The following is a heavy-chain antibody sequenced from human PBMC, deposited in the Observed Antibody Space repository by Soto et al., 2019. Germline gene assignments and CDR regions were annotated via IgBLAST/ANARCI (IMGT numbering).Heavy chain of an antibody. CDR3: ARAHYGGNPFDY. Sequence: ASVKVSCKASGYTFSGDYMHWVRQAPGQGLEWMGWINPNSGDTNYAQKFQGWVTMTRDTSISTAYMELRRLRSDDTAVYYCARAHYGGNPFDYWGQGTLVTVSS. D-gene: IGHD4-17*01. J-gene: IGHJ4*02. CDR2: INPNSGDT. CDR1: GYTFSGDY. V-gene: IGHV1-2*04.